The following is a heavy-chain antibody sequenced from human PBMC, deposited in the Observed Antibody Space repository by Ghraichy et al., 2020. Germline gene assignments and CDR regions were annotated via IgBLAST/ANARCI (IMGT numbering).Heavy chain of an antibody. CDR1: GFTFSSYW. D-gene: IGHD2-15*01. CDR3: ATLLVVARTVLDY. CDR2: INQDGSEK. V-gene: IGHV3-7*03. Sequence: GGSLRLSCIVSGFTFSSYWMTWVRQAPGKGLEWVANINQDGSEKHYVDSVKGRFTISRDNAKNSLHLQMNSLRVDDTAVYYCATLLVVARTVLDYGGRGTLVFVSS. J-gene: IGHJ4*02.